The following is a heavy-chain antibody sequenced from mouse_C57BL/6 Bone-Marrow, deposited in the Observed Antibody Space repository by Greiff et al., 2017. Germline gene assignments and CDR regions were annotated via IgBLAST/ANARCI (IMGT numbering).Heavy chain of an antibody. D-gene: IGHD1-1*01. J-gene: IGHJ4*01. CDR3: ATGYYGSRRGYYAMDY. CDR2: IYIGNGYT. CDR1: GYTFTSYG. V-gene: IGHV1-58*01. Sequence: EVQLQQSGAELVRPGSSVKMSCKTSGYTFTSYGINWVKQRPGQGLEWIGYIYIGNGYTEYNEKFKGKDTLTSDTTSSTAYMPLISLTSEDSAIYFCATGYYGSRRGYYAMDYWGQGTSVTVSS.